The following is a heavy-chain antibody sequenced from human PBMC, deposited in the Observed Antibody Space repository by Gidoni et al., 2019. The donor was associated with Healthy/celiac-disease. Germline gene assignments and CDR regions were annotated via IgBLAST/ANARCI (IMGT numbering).Heavy chain of an antibody. CDR2: MSSSSSYI. J-gene: IGHJ6*02. Sequence: EVQLVESGGGLVQPGGSLRLSCAASGFPFSRYSMNCVRQAPGKGLEWVSSMSSSSSYIYYADSVKGRFTISRDNAKNSLYLQMNSLRAEDTAVYYCARDRDIVVVPAARPYYYYYGMDVWGQGTTVTVSS. D-gene: IGHD2-2*01. CDR3: ARDRDIVVVPAARPYYYYYGMDV. CDR1: GFPFSRYS. V-gene: IGHV3-21*01.